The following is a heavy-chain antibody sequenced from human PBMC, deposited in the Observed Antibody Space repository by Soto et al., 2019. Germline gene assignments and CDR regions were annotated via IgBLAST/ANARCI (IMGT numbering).Heavy chain of an antibody. J-gene: IGHJ4*02. CDR2: IYHSGST. D-gene: IGHD2-15*01. CDR1: GGSISSGGYS. CDR3: AIATYCSGGSCPNYHYYFDY. Sequence: SETLSLTCAVSGGSISSGGYSWSWIRQPPGKGLEWIGYIYHSGSTYYNPSLKSRVTISVDTSKNQFSLKLSSVTAADTAVYYCAIATYCSGGSCPNYHYYFDYWGQGTLVTVSS. V-gene: IGHV4-30-2*02.